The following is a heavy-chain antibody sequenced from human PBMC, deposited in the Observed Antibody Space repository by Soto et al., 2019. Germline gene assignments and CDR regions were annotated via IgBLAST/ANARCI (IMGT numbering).Heavy chain of an antibody. CDR1: GGSVSNSNYY. D-gene: IGHD2-8*01. V-gene: IGHV4-39*01. J-gene: IGHJ4*02. Sequence: SETLSLTCTVSGGSVSNSNYYWGWIRQSPGKGLEWIGSVYYRGRSYSKSPVKSRVTISVDTSKNQFSLNLNSVTASDTAVYFCVSQRTSVLTRAYFDYWGPGALVTVSS. CDR2: VYYRGRS. CDR3: VSQRTSVLTRAYFDY.